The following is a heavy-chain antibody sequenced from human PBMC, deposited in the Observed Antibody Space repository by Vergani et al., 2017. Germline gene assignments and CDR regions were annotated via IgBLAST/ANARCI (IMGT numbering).Heavy chain of an antibody. V-gene: IGHV1-2*02. CDR3: ARGWSGYSTSWYFDF. Sequence: QVPLVQSGTEVKKPGASVKVSCKASGYTFNGHYIHWVRQAPGQGLEYMGWIDPNSDGTNYAQKFQGRVTMTRDTSISTAYMELDRLRSDDTAVYYCARGWSGYSTSWYFDFWGQGTLVTVSS. J-gene: IGHJ4*02. CDR1: GYTFNGHY. D-gene: IGHD6-13*01. CDR2: IDPNSDGT.